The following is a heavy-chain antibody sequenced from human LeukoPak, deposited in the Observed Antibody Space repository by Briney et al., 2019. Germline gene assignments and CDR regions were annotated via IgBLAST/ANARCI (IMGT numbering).Heavy chain of an antibody. Sequence: SETLSLTCTVSGGSISSGGYYWSWIRQPPGKGLEWIGYICHSGSTYYNPSLKSRVTISVDRSKNQFSLKLSSVTAADTAVYYCAREERIAAAGFDPWGQGTLVTVSS. CDR2: ICHSGST. V-gene: IGHV4-30-2*01. CDR3: AREERIAAAGFDP. CDR1: GGSISSGGYY. D-gene: IGHD6-13*01. J-gene: IGHJ5*02.